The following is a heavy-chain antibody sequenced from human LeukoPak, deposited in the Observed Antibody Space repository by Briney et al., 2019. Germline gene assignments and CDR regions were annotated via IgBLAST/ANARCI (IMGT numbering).Heavy chain of an antibody. V-gene: IGHV3-9*01. CDR3: AKTAPPYCSSTSCYRSEYYFDY. CDR1: GFTFDDYA. Sequence: PGRSLRLSCAASGFTFDDYAMHWVRQAPGKGLEWVSGISWNSGSIGYADSVKGRFTISRDNSKNTLYLQMNSLRAEDTAVYYCAKTAPPYCSSTSCYRSEYYFDYWGQGTLVTVSS. J-gene: IGHJ4*02. D-gene: IGHD2-2*01. CDR2: ISWNSGSI.